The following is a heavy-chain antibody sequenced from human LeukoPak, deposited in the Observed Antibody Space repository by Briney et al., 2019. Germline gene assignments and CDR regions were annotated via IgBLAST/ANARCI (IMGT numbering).Heavy chain of an antibody. CDR3: ARNGLDYYDSSGYFPLFDY. CDR2: VSDDGSNK. V-gene: IGHV3-30*04. Sequence: GGSLRLSCAASGFTFSDYAIHWVRQAPGKGLEWVAVVSDDGSNKYYADSVKGRFTISRDNSKNTLYLQMNSLRAEDTAVYYCARNGLDYYDSSGYFPLFDYWGQGTLVTVSS. D-gene: IGHD3-22*01. CDR1: GFTFSDYA. J-gene: IGHJ4*02.